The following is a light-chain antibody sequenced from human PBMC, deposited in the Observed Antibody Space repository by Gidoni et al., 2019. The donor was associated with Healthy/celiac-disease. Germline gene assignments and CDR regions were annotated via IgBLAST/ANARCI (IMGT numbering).Light chain of an antibody. CDR1: QSVSSY. CDR2: DAS. Sequence: EIVLPHSPATLSLSPGERATLSCRASQSVSSYLAWYQQKPGQAPRLLIYDASNRATGIPARFSGSGSGTDFTLTISSLEPEDFAVYYCQQRSNWPPTFGKGTKVEIK. V-gene: IGKV3-11*01. J-gene: IGKJ1*01. CDR3: QQRSNWPPT.